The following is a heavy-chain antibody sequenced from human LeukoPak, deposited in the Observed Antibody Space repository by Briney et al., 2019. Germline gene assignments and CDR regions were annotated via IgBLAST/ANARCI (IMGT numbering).Heavy chain of an antibody. Sequence: SETLSLTCAVSGYSISSGYYWGWIRQPPGKGLEWIGSIYHSGSTYYNPSLKSRLTISLDTSENQFSLSLNSVTAADTAVYYCAREALLYYFDYWGQGTPVTVSS. CDR2: IYHSGST. CDR3: AREALLYYFDY. CDR1: GYSISSGYY. D-gene: IGHD2-15*01. V-gene: IGHV4-38-2*02. J-gene: IGHJ4*02.